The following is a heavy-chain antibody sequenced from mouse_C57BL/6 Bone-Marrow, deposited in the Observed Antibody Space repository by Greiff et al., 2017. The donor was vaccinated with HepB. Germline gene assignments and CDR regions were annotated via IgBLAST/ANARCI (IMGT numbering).Heavy chain of an antibody. CDR1: GFSLTSYA. CDR2: IWTGGGT. V-gene: IGHV2-9-1*01. CDR3: ARGGLRQGSWFAY. D-gene: IGHD2-2*01. Sequence: VQGVESGPGLVAPSQSLSITCTVSGFSLTSYAISWVRQPPGKGLEWLGGIWTGGGTNYNSALKSRLSISKDNSKSQVFLKMNSLQTDDTARYYCARGGLRQGSWFAYWGQGTLVTVSA. J-gene: IGHJ3*01.